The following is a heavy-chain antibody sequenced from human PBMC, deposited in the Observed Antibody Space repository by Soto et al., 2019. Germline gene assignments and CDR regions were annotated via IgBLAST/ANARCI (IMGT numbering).Heavy chain of an antibody. Sequence: QVQLVQSGAEVRKPGASVKVSCKPSGYTFNTYYLHWLRQAPGQALEWMGVIHPSGGGTTYAQKFLGSVTVTRDTSTTTVFLELSSLRSDDTAVYYCAIGGHIAVVTASFDDWGQGTLVTVSS. J-gene: IGHJ4*02. CDR1: GYTFNTYY. D-gene: IGHD2-21*02. V-gene: IGHV1-46*02. CDR3: AIGGHIAVVTASFDD. CDR2: IHPSGGGT.